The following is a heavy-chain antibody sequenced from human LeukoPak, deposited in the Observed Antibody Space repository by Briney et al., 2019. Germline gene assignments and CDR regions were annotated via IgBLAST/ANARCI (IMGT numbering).Heavy chain of an antibody. CDR1: GFTFSSYA. D-gene: IGHD6-13*01. J-gene: IGHJ6*02. V-gene: IGHV3-30*04. Sequence: GGSLRLSCAASGFTFSSYAMHWVRQAPGKGLEWVAVISYDGSNKYYADSVKGRFTISRDNSKNTLYLQMNSLRAEDTAVYYCARAGRIAAAGNWLFWTDYYYGMDVWGQGTTVTVSS. CDR2: ISYDGSNK. CDR3: ARAGRIAAAGNWLFWTDYYYGMDV.